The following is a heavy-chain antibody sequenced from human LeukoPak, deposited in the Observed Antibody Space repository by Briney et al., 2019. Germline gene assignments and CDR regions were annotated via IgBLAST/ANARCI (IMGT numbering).Heavy chain of an antibody. CDR1: GVSVSSGGYS. V-gene: IGHV4-30-2*01. Sequence: SETLSLTCAVSGVSVSSGGYSWSWIRQPPGKGLEWIGYTYHSGTTNYEPSLKSRVTISMDRSKNQVSLRLNSVTAADTAVYYCARSLDDAFGVWGQGTMVTVSS. D-gene: IGHD3/OR15-3a*01. J-gene: IGHJ3*01. CDR3: ARSLDDAFGV. CDR2: TYHSGTT.